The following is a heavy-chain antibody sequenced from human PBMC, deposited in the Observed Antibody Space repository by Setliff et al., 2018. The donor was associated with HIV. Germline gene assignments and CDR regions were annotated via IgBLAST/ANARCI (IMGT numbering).Heavy chain of an antibody. CDR1: GGSFSGYC. CDR3: ARDVLDLVISVYGF. J-gene: IGHJ4*02. D-gene: IGHD3-22*01. CDR2: IQHSGRI. V-gene: IGHV4-34*01. Sequence: PSETLSLTCAGYGGSFSGYCWSWSRQPPGKGLEWVGEIQHSGRINYNPSLRSRVTTSVDTSKNQFSLRRRSVTAADTAVYYCARDVLDLVISVYGFWGQGIPVTVSS.